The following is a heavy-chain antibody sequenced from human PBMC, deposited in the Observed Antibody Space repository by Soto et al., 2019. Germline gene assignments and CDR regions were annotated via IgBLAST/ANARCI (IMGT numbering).Heavy chain of an antibody. CDR3: GAVLDTTLNLDG. CDR1: GVSISSSRYY. V-gene: IGHV4-39*01. D-gene: IGHD1-26*01. J-gene: IGHJ4*02. CDR2: IYYTGTT. Sequence: QLQLQESGPGLVKPSETLSLTCTVSGVSISSSRYYWGWIRQPPGKGLQWIASIYYTGTTYYNPSLNSRVTISVDTSKNLFSLTRSSVTAAYTAVYYCGAVLDTTLNLDGWGQGTLVTVS.